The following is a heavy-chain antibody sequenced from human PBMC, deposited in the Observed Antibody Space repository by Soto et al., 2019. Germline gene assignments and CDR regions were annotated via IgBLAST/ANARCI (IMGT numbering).Heavy chain of an antibody. D-gene: IGHD2-8*01. CDR2: ISYDGSNK. CDR3: AKDAKHLPGVFDI. V-gene: IGHV3-30*18. J-gene: IGHJ3*02. Sequence: GGSLRLSCAASGFTFSSYGMHWVRQAPGKGLEWVAVISYDGSNKYYADSVKGRFTISRDNSKNTLYLQMNSLRAEDTAVYYCAKDAKHLPGVFDIWGQGTMVIVSS. CDR1: GFTFSSYG.